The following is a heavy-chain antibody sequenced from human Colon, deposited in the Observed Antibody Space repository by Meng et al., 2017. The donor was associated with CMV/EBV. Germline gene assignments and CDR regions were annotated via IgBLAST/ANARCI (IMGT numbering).Heavy chain of an antibody. CDR1: GFTFRSYE. D-gene: IGHD2-2*01. J-gene: IGHJ6*02. CDR3: ARNRRTCNSVSCYGYFGMDV. Sequence: GGSLRLSCSASGFTFRSYEMNWVRQAPGKGLEWVAVISYDGTNTHYADSVKGRFTISRDSSQNTLYLQIDSLRVEDTAVYFCARNRRTCNSVSCYGYFGMDVWGQGTTVTVSS. CDR2: ISYDGTNT. V-gene: IGHV3-30*14.